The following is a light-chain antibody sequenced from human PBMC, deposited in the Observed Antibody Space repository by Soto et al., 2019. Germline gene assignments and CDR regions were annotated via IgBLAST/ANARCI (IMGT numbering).Light chain of an antibody. Sequence: ETVLSQSPVPTSRSPGKNPSLYCXGRQIVSNNYLAWYPQKPGQAPRLLIDAASNRATGIPDRFSGSGSGTDFTLTISRLEPEDFAVYYCQQYGSSGTFGQGTKVDIK. V-gene: IGKV3-20*01. CDR1: QIVSNNY. J-gene: IGKJ1*01. CDR2: AAS. CDR3: QQYGSSGT.